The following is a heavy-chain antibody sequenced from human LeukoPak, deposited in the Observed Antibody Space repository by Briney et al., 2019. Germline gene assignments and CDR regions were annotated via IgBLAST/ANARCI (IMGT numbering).Heavy chain of an antibody. CDR3: ARDYYGSGDLYYYYMDV. CDR1: GYTFTSYG. CDR2: ISAYNGNT. D-gene: IGHD3-10*01. Sequence: GASVKVSCKASGYTFTSYGISWVRQAPGQGLEWMGWISAYNGNTNYAQKLQGRVTMTTDTSTSTAYMELSRLRSDDTAVYYCARDYYGSGDLYYYYMDVWGKGTTVTISS. V-gene: IGHV1-18*01. J-gene: IGHJ6*03.